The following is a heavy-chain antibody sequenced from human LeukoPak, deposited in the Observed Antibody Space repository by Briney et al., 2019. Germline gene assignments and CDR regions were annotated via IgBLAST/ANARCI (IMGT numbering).Heavy chain of an antibody. CDR3: AKDIRERGYSGYDLMYYFDY. Sequence: GGSLRLSCAASGFTFSSYAMSWVRQAPGKGLEWVSAISGSGGSTYYADSVKGRFTISRDNSKNTLYLQMNSLRAEDTAVYYCAKDIRERGYSGYDLMYYFDYWGQGTLVTVSS. CDR2: ISGSGGST. CDR1: GFTFSSYA. D-gene: IGHD5-12*01. V-gene: IGHV3-23*01. J-gene: IGHJ4*02.